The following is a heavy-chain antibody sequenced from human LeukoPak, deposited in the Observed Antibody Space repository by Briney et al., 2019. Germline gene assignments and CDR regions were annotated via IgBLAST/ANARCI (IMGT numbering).Heavy chain of an antibody. CDR3: ARGQRAAAGTGYWYFDL. CDR2: ISSSSSYI. CDR1: GFTFSSYS. Sequence: GGSLRLSCAASGFTFSSYSMNWVRQAPGKGLEWVSSISSSSSYIYYADSVKGRFTISRDNAKNSLYLQMNSLRAEDTAVYYCARGQRAAAGTGYWYFDLWGRGTLVTVSS. V-gene: IGHV3-21*01. D-gene: IGHD6-13*01. J-gene: IGHJ2*01.